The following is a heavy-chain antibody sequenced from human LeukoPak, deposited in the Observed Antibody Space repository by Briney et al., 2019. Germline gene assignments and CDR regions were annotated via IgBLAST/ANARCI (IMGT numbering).Heavy chain of an antibody. Sequence: SETLSPTCTVSGGSISSGSYYWSWIRQPAGKGLEWIGRIYTSGSTNYNPSLKSRVTISVDTSKNQFSLKLSSVTAADTAVYYCARHPLIRYFDLWGRGTLVTVSS. CDR2: IYTSGST. D-gene: IGHD2-21*01. CDR1: GGSISSGSYY. J-gene: IGHJ2*01. V-gene: IGHV4-61*02. CDR3: ARHPLIRYFDL.